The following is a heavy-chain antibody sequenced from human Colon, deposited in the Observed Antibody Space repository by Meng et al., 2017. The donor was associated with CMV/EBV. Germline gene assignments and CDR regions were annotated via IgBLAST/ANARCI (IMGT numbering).Heavy chain of an antibody. CDR1: GFSLSTIGMG. CDR3: AHRPYGSGSYFFDY. Sequence: QITFKWSGSTLVKPTPTRTPSCTFSGFSLSTIGMGVGWIRQPPGKALEWLGVIYWDDDKRYSPSLKSRLTITKDTSKNQVVLTMTNLDPLDTATYYCAHRPYGSGSYFFDYWGQGTLVTVSS. V-gene: IGHV2-5*02. CDR2: IYWDDDK. D-gene: IGHD3-10*01. J-gene: IGHJ4*02.